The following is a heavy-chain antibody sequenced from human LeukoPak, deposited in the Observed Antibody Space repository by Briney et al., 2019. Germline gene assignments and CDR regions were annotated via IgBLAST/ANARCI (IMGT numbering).Heavy chain of an antibody. V-gene: IGHV4-39*07. CDR2: IFYRGTT. Sequence: TSETLSLTCTVSGDSISSRSYYWDWIRQPPGGGLEWIGSIFYRGTTYYNPSLKSRVTISLDTSKNQFSLKLSSVTAADTAVYYCARGRYTYGNAFDYWGQGTLVTVSS. J-gene: IGHJ4*02. CDR1: GDSISSRSYY. CDR3: ARGRYTYGNAFDY. D-gene: IGHD5-18*01.